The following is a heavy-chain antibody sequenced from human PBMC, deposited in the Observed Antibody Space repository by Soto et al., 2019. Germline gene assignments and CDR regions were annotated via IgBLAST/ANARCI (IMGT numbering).Heavy chain of an antibody. CDR2: IYSGGST. CDR1: GFTVSSNY. J-gene: IGHJ6*02. D-gene: IGHD1-1*01. Sequence: GGSLRLSCAASGFTVSSNYMSWVRQAPGKGLEWVSVIYSGGSTYYADSVKGRFTISRDNSKNTLYLQMNSLRAEDTAVYYCARGGVRRYYYYGMDVWGQGTMVTVSS. V-gene: IGHV3-53*01. CDR3: ARGGVRRYYYYGMDV.